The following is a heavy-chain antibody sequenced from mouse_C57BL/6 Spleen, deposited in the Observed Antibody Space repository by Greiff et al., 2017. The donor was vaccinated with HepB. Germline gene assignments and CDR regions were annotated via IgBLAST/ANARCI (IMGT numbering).Heavy chain of an antibody. Sequence: EVQRVESGGDLVKPGGSLKLSCAASGFTFSSYGMSWVRQTPDKRLEWVATISSGGSYTYYPDSVKGRFTISRDNAKNTLYLQMSSLKSEDTAMYYCARHRNYDSLYAMDYWGQGTSVTVSS. CDR2: ISSGGSYT. J-gene: IGHJ4*01. V-gene: IGHV5-6*01. CDR1: GFTFSSYG. D-gene: IGHD2-4*01. CDR3: ARHRNYDSLYAMDY.